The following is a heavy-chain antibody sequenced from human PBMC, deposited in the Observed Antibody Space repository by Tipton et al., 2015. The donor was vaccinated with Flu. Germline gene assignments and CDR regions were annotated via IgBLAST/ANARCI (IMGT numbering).Heavy chain of an antibody. CDR3: ARQRLSKITVGGVPDAFDI. Sequence: VQLVQSGAEVKKPGESLKISCKGSGYSFTSYWIGWVRQMPGKGLEWMGIIYPGDSDTRYSPSFQGQVTISADKSISTAYLQWSSLKASDTAMYYRARQRLSKITVGGVPDAFDIWGQGRMVTVSS. D-gene: IGHD3-16*01. V-gene: IGHV5-51*01. CDR2: IYPGDSDT. CDR1: GYSFTSYW. J-gene: IGHJ3*02.